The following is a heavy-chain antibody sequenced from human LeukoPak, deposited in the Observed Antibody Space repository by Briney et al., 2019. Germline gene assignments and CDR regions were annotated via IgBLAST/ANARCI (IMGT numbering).Heavy chain of an antibody. CDR1: GGSFSGYY. CDR3: ARHKKDVWGSYRLNWFDP. Sequence: SETLSLTCAVYGGSFSGYYWSWIRQPPGKGLEWIGEINHSGSTNYNPSLKSRVTISVDTSKNQFSLKLSSVIAADTAVYYCARHKKDVWGSYRLNWFDPWGQGTLVTVSS. CDR2: INHSGST. D-gene: IGHD3-16*02. V-gene: IGHV4-34*01. J-gene: IGHJ5*02.